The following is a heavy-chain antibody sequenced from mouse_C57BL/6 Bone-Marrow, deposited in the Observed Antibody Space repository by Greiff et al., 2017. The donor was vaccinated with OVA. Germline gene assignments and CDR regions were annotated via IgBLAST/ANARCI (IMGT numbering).Heavy chain of an antibody. CDR2: IWSDGST. D-gene: IGHD3-2*02. V-gene: IGHV2-6-1*01. J-gene: IGHJ2*01. Sequence: QVQLQQSGPGLVAPSQSLSITCTVSGFSLTSYGVHWVRQPPGKGLEWLVVIWSDGSTTYNSALKSRLSISKDNSKSQVFLKMNSLQTDDTAMYYCARHTAQDPYYFDYWGQGTTLTVSS. CDR3: ARHTAQDPYYFDY. CDR1: GFSLTSYG.